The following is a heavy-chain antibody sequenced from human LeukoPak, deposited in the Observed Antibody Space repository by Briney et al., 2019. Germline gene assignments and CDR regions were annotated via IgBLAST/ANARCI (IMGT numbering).Heavy chain of an antibody. CDR1: GYTFTSYD. J-gene: IGHJ4*02. CDR3: ARDYGCSGGSCYYFDY. Sequence: VASVKVSCKASGYTFTSYDINWVRQATGQGLEWMGWINPNSGGTNYAQKFQGWVTMTRDTSISTAYMELSRLRSDDTAVYYCARDYGCSGGSCYYFDYWGQGTLVTVSS. D-gene: IGHD2-15*01. V-gene: IGHV1-2*04. CDR2: INPNSGGT.